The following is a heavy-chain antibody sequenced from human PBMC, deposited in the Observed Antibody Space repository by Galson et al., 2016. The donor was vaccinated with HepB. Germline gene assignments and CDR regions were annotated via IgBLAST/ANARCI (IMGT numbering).Heavy chain of an antibody. CDR3: ATQLDF. CDR2: INQDGSVK. J-gene: IGHJ4*02. CDR1: GFIFTTYW. V-gene: IGHV3-7*01. Sequence: SLRLSCAASGFIFTTYWMDWVRQAPGKGLEWVANINQDGSVKYCVDSVRGRFTVSRDNSKNSLYLQMNSLRVEDTAVYYCATQLDFWGQGTLVTVSS.